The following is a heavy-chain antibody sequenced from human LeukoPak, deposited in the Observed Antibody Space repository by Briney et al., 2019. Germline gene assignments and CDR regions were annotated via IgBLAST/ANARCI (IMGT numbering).Heavy chain of an antibody. J-gene: IGHJ4*02. Sequence: SGGSLRPSCAASGFTFSTYWMSWVRQAPGKGLEWVANIKQDGSEKYYVDSVKGRFTISRDNAKNSLYLQMNSLRAEDTAVYYCARDDGCRSVDYWGQGTLVTVSS. D-gene: IGHD1-14*01. CDR1: GFTFSTYW. CDR2: IKQDGSEK. CDR3: ARDDGCRSVDY. V-gene: IGHV3-7*04.